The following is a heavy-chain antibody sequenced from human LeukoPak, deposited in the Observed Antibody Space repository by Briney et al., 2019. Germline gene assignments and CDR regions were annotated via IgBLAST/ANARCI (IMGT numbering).Heavy chain of an antibody. J-gene: IGHJ5*02. D-gene: IGHD3-16*01. CDR3: ARGSSGTQTGHADWFDP. V-gene: IGHV1-8*01. CDR2: MNPNSGNT. Sequence: ASVKVSCKASGYTFTSYDINWVRQATGQGLEWMGWMNPNSGNTDYAQKFQGRVTMTRNTSISTAYMELSSLRSEDTAVYYCARGSSGTQTGHADWFDPWGQGNLVPVSS. CDR1: GYTFTSYD.